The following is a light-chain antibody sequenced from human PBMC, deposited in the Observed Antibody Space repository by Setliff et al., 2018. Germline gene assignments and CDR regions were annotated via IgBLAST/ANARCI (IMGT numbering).Light chain of an antibody. CDR1: SSDVGGYNY. V-gene: IGLV2-8*01. Sequence: VLTQPPSASGSPGQSVTISCTGTSSDVGGYNYVSWYQQHPGKAPKLMIYEVSKRPSGVPDRSSGSKSGNTASLTVSGLQAEDEADYYCSSYAGSNNPYVFGTGTKVTVL. J-gene: IGLJ1*01. CDR3: SSYAGSNNPYV. CDR2: EVS.